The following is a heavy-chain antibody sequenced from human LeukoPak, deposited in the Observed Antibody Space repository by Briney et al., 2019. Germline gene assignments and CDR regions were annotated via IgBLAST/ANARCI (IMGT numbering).Heavy chain of an antibody. D-gene: IGHD2-2*01. CDR3: AREVYCSSTCCPRGGYNWFDP. CDR2: IHTSGST. CDR1: GGSITSGSYY. Sequence: SQTLSLTCTVSGGSITSGSYYWSWIRQPAGKGLEWIGRIHTSGSTNYNPSLKSRVTISVDTSKNQFSLKLSSVTAADTAVYYCAREVYCSSTCCPRGGYNWFDPWGQGTLVTVSS. J-gene: IGHJ5*02. V-gene: IGHV4-61*02.